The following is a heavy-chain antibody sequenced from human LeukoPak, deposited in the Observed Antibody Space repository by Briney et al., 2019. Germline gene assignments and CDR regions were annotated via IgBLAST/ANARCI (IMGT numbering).Heavy chain of an antibody. J-gene: IGHJ4*02. V-gene: IGHV3-23*01. D-gene: IGHD1-14*01. CDR3: AKDASDTGYYFDY. CDR2: IIGSGVTT. Sequence: GGSLRLSCAASGFTFNIYAMGWVRQAPGKGLEWVSTIIGSGVTTYYADSVKGRFTISRDHSKNTLYLQVNSLRAEDTAVYYCAKDASDTGYYFDYWGQGTLVTVSS. CDR1: GFTFNIYA.